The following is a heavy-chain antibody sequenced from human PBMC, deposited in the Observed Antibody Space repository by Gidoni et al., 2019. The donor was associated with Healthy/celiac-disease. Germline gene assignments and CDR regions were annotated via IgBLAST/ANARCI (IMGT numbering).Heavy chain of an antibody. CDR2: IYYSGST. CDR3: ARGAIAAAGTSWFDP. J-gene: IGHJ5*02. V-gene: IGHV4-31*03. CDR1: GGSISSGGYY. D-gene: IGHD6-13*01. Sequence: QVQLQESGPGLVKPSQTLSLTCTVSGGSISSGGYYWTWIRQHPGKGLEWIGYIYYSGSTYYNPSHKSRVTISVDTSKNQFSLKLSSVTAADTAVYYCARGAIAAAGTSWFDPWGQGTLVTVSS.